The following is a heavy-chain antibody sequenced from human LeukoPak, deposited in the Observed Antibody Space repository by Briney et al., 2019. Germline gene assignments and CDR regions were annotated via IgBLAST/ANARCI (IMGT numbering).Heavy chain of an antibody. CDR3: STPPPGYTFSNPFFYMDA. V-gene: IGHV1-69*05. Sequence: SVTVSFTPSGGTINDYAVYWVRQAPGQGLEWMARIIPLFGTVNYAQNFQDRLTLSTDKDTNTAHMELSILSFNDPDIYYCSTPPPGYTFSNPFFYMDAWGRGTTVTVSS. J-gene: IGHJ6*03. CDR2: IIPLFGTV. CDR1: GGTINDYA. D-gene: IGHD1-1*01.